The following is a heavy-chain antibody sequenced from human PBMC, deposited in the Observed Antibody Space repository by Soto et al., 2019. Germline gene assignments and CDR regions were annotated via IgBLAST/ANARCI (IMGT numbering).Heavy chain of an antibody. D-gene: IGHD6-6*01. Sequence: ASVKVSCKASGYTFTSYGISWVRQAPGQGLEWMGWISAYNGNTNYAQKLQGRVTMTTDTSTSTAYMELRSLRSDDTAVYYCARATDIAASVPPRHYYYGMDVWGQGTTVTVSS. CDR2: ISAYNGNT. CDR1: GYTFTSYG. J-gene: IGHJ6*02. V-gene: IGHV1-18*04. CDR3: ARATDIAASVPPRHYYYGMDV.